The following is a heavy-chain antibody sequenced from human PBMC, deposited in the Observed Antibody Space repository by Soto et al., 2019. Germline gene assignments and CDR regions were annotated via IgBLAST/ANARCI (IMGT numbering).Heavy chain of an antibody. V-gene: IGHV2-5*02. D-gene: IGHD3-16*01. CDR3: ALRLGMMDAFDV. Sequence: QITLKESGPTLGKPTQTLTLTCTFSGFSLTTSGRGAGWIRQPPGNALEWLARFFWGDDKRYSPSLKTRLTISKDSSKHQVVLTVTNMGPEDTAKYYCALRLGMMDAFDVWGQGTVVTVSS. CDR1: GFSLTTSGRG. J-gene: IGHJ3*01. CDR2: FFWGDDK.